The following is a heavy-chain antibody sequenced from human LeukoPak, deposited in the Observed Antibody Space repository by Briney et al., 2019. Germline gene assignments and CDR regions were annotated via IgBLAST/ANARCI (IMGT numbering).Heavy chain of an antibody. CDR2: ISSSSSTI. V-gene: IGHV3-48*01. Sequence: PGGSLRLSCAASGFTFSSYSMNWVRQAPGKGLEWVSSISSSSSTIYYADSVKGRFTISRDNAKNSLYLQTNSLRAEDTAVYYCARVPPPGATAYGAVDYWGQGTLVTVSS. J-gene: IGHJ4*02. CDR3: ARVPPPGATAYGAVDY. CDR1: GFTFSSYS. D-gene: IGHD3-16*01.